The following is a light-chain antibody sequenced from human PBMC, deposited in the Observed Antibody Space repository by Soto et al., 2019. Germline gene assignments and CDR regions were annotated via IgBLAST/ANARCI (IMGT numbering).Light chain of an antibody. V-gene: IGLV2-11*01. CDR1: SSDLGDYSL. J-gene: IGLJ1*01. CDR2: DVS. Sequence: QSALTQPRSVSGSPGQSVTSSCTGTSSDLGDYSLVSWFQQHPGKAPKLMIYDVSKRPAGVPDRFSGSKSGNTASLTISGLQAEDEADYYCCSYAGSYVFGSGTKLTVL. CDR3: CSYAGSYV.